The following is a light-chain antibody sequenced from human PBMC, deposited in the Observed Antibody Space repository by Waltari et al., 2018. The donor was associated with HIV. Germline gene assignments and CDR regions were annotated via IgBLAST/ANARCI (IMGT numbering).Light chain of an antibody. Sequence: EIVLTQSPGTLSLSPGERATLSCRASQSVRSASLAWYQPKPGQAPRLLIYGASSRAPVSPDRFSGSGAVTDFILTISRLGPEDCAGYYCQQYAASPLTFGGGTKVEIK. CDR3: QQYAASPLT. CDR2: GAS. CDR1: QSVRSAS. J-gene: IGKJ4*01. V-gene: IGKV3-20*01.